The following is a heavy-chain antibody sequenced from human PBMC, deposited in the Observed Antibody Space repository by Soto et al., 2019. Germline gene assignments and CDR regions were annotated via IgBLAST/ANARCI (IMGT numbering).Heavy chain of an antibody. CDR3: ARNGASGSYSN. V-gene: IGHV4-59*08. CDR1: GGSISGYF. D-gene: IGHD1-26*01. J-gene: IGHJ4*02. Sequence: QVQLQQSGPGLVKPSETLSLTCTVSGGSISGYFWSWMRQPPGKGLEWIGIIHYSGSTDYNPALKSRVTIAVDTSKNQFTLKLSSMSAAYTAGYYCARNGASGSYSNWGQGTLVTVSS. CDR2: IHYSGST.